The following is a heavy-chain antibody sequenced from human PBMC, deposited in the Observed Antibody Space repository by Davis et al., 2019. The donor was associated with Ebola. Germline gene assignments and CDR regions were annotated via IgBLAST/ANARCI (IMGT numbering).Heavy chain of an antibody. J-gene: IGHJ4*02. CDR1: GGSISSSNW. CDR3: ARHLVATIETKFDY. CDR2: IYYSGST. Sequence: SETLSLTCTVSGGSISSSNWWSWVRQPPGKGLEWIGSIYYSGSTYYNPSLKSRVTISVDTSKNQFSLKLSSVTAADTAVYYCARHLVATIETKFDYWGQGTLVTVSS. D-gene: IGHD5-24*01. V-gene: IGHV4-39*01.